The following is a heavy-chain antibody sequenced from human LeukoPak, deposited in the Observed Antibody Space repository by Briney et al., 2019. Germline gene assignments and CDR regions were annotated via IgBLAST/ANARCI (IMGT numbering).Heavy chain of an antibody. D-gene: IGHD1-26*01. CDR3: ARVSGSYLPDY. Sequence: SETLSLTCAVYGGSFRGYYWSGVPNPPGKGLEWMGEINHSGSTNYNPSLKSRVTISVDTSKNQFSLKLSSVTAADTAVYYCARVSGSYLPDYWGQGTVVTVSS. CDR1: GGSFRGYY. CDR2: INHSGST. V-gene: IGHV4-34*01. J-gene: IGHJ4*02.